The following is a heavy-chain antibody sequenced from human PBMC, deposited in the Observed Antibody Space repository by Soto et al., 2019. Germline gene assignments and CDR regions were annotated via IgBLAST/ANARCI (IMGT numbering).Heavy chain of an antibody. J-gene: IGHJ4*02. Sequence: EVKLLESGGGLAQPGGSLRLSCAASGFTFNKYVMTWVRQAPGKGLEWVSSISDGGENTYYADSVKGRFTISRDNSKDTLYLQMTSLTAEDTATYYCGKHQNIVAYGNYWGQGALVAVSS. V-gene: IGHV3-23*01. CDR2: ISDGGENT. CDR1: GFTFNKYV. CDR3: GKHQNIVAYGNY. D-gene: IGHD2-21*01.